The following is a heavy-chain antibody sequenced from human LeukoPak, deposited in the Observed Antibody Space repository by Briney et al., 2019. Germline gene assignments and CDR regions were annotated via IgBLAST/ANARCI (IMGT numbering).Heavy chain of an antibody. CDR3: ASGELLLFTY. J-gene: IGHJ4*02. D-gene: IGHD3-10*01. CDR1: GFTFSSYA. V-gene: IGHV3-23*01. CDR2: ISGSGGNT. Sequence: GGSLRLSCAASGFTFSSYAMSWVRQAPGKGLEWVSTISGSGGNTYYADSVKGRFTISRDNSENTLYLQMNSLRAEDTAVYYCASGELLLFTYWGQGTLVTVSS.